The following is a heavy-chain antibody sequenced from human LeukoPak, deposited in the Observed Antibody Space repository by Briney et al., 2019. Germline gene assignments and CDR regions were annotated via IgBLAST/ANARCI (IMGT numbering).Heavy chain of an antibody. CDR2: NAGNGNT. V-gene: IGHV1-3*01. D-gene: IGHD4-23*01. Sequence: NAGNGNTKYSQKFQGRVTITRDTSASTAYMELSSLRSEDTAVYYCARDSVVTPRDAFDIWGQGTMVTVSS. J-gene: IGHJ3*02. CDR3: ARDSVVTPRDAFDI.